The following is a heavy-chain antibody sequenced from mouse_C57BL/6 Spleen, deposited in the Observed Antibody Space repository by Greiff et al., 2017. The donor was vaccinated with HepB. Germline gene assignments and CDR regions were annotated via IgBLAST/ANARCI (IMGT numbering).Heavy chain of an antibody. CDR1: GYTFTDYE. CDR2: IDPETGGT. Sequence: VQLQQSGAELVRPGASVTLSCKASGYTFTDYEMHWVKQTPVHGLEWIGAIDPETGGTAYNQKFKGKAILTADKSSSTAYMELRSLTSEDSAVYYCTRQRRLSGFAYWGQGTLVTVSA. J-gene: IGHJ3*01. V-gene: IGHV1-15*01. CDR3: TRQRRLSGFAY. D-gene: IGHD3-2*02.